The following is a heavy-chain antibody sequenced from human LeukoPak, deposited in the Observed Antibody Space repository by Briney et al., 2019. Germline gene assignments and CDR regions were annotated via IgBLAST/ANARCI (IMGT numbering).Heavy chain of an antibody. J-gene: IGHJ4*02. D-gene: IGHD6-19*01. CDR2: IDHSGRT. V-gene: IGHV4-34*01. CDR3: ARKGLTKPLSVAVDFDS. Sequence: SSETLSLTCAVYGGSFSGYYWSWIRQPPGKGLEWIAEIDHSGRTNFNRSLKSRITISVDTSKKHFSLELSSVTAADTAVYYCARKGLTKPLSVAVDFDSWGQGTLVTVSS. CDR1: GGSFSGYY.